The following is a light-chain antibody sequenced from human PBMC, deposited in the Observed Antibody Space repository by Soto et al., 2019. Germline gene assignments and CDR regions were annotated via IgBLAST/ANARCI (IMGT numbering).Light chain of an antibody. CDR3: QQYYDTPLT. V-gene: IGKV4-1*01. J-gene: IGKJ4*01. CDR2: WAS. CDR1: QSVFYTSNNKNY. Sequence: DIVMTQSPDSLAVSLGERATINCKSSQSVFYTSNNKNYLAWYQQKPGQPPKLLTYWASIRESGVPDRFSGSGSGTDFTLTISSRQAEDVAVYYCQQYYDTPLTFGGGTKVEI.